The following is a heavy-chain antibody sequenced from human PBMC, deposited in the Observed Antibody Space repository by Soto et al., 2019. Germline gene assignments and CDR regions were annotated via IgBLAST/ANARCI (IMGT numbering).Heavy chain of an antibody. CDR2: INHSGST. CDR3: ARGYYYGSGSYYNRPYYYYGMDV. D-gene: IGHD3-10*01. J-gene: IGHJ6*02. Sequence: QVQLQQWGAGLLKPSETLSLTCAVYGGSFSGYYWSWIRQPPGKGLEWIGEINHSGSTNYNPSLKSRVTISVEPSKNQFSLKLSSVTAADTAVYYCARGYYYGSGSYYNRPYYYYGMDVWGQGTTVTVSS. V-gene: IGHV4-34*01. CDR1: GGSFSGYY.